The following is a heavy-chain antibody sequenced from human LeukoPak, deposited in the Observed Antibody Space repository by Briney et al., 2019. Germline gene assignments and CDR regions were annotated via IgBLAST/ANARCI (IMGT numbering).Heavy chain of an antibody. D-gene: IGHD3-10*01. V-gene: IGHV4-59*01. J-gene: IGHJ6*02. CDR1: GGSISSYY. CDR2: IYYSGRT. CDR3: ARLYYYGSGSYYPGYYYYYGMDV. Sequence: SETLSLTCTVSGGSISSYYWSWIRQPPGKGLEWIWYIYYSGRTNYNPSLKSRVTISVDTSKNQFSLKLSSVTAADTAVYYCARLYYYGSGSYYPGYYYYYGMDVWGQGTTVTVSS.